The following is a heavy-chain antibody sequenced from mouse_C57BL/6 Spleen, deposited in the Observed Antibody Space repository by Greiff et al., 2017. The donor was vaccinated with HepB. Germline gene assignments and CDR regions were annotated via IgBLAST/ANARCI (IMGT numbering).Heavy chain of an antibody. CDR3: AREGKKNWEGFAY. CDR2: INPNNGST. Sequence: EVKLQESGPELVKPGASVKMSCKASGYTFTDYNMHWVKQSHGKSLEWIGYINPNNGSTSDNQKFKGKATLTVNKYSSKAYMELRSLTSEDSAVYYCAREGKKNWEGFAYWGQGTLVTVSA. D-gene: IGHD4-1*01. V-gene: IGHV1-22*01. CDR1: GYTFTDYN. J-gene: IGHJ3*01.